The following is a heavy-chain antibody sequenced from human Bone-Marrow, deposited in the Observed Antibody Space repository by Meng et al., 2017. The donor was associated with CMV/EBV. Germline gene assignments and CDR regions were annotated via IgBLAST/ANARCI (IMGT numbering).Heavy chain of an antibody. Sequence: GESLKISCAASGFTFSSYSMNWVRQAPGKGLEWVSSISSTSGYIYYADALKGRFTISRDNAKNSLYLQMNSLRAEDTAVYYCARLIYYDFWSGYHYGMEVWGQGTTVTVSS. CDR3: ARLIYYDFWSGYHYGMEV. CDR2: ISSTSGYI. CDR1: GFTFSSYS. V-gene: IGHV3-21*01. J-gene: IGHJ6*02. D-gene: IGHD3-3*01.